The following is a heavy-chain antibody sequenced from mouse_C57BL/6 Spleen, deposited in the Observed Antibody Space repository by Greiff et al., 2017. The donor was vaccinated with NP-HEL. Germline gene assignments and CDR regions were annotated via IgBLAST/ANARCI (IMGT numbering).Heavy chain of an antibody. J-gene: IGHJ4*01. D-gene: IGHD1-1*01. CDR1: GFNIKDDY. Sequence: EVQLQPSGAELVRPGASVKLSCTASGFNIKDDYMHWVKQRPEQGLEWIGWIDPENGDTEYASKFQGKATITADTSSNTAYLQLSSLTSEDTAVYYCTTAYYGSSLLSMDYWGQGTSVTVSS. CDR3: TTAYYGSSLLSMDY. CDR2: IDPENGDT. V-gene: IGHV14-4*01.